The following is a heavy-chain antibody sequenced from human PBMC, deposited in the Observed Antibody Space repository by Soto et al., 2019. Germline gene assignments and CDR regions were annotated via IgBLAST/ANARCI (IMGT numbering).Heavy chain of an antibody. CDR1: GDSINSRHW. Sequence: SETLSLTCTVSGDSINSRHWWICVRQPPGKGLEWIGQISHSGSTNYNPSLTSRVTISVDKSKNHFSLKLTSVTAADTAVYYCATRHFWSGPWTDRTLDYWGQGTLVTVSS. CDR2: ISHSGST. J-gene: IGHJ4*02. D-gene: IGHD3-3*02. CDR3: ATRHFWSGPWTDRTLDY. V-gene: IGHV4-4*02.